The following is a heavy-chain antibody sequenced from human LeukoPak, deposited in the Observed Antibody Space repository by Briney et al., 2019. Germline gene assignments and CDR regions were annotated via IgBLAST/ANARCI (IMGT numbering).Heavy chain of an antibody. J-gene: IGHJ1*01. CDR3: ARSHGGNPGSGQGFQH. V-gene: IGHV4-59*08. Sequence: PSETLSLTCTVSGGSISNFYWSWIRQPPGKGLEWIGYIFYTGSTNYNPSLKSRVTISVDTSKNQFSLKLSSVTAADTAVYYCARSHGGNPGSGQGFQHWGQGTLVTVSS. CDR2: IFYTGST. D-gene: IGHD4-23*01. CDR1: GGSISNFY.